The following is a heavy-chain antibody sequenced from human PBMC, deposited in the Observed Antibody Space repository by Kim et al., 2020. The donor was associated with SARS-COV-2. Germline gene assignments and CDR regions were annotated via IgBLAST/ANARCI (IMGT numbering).Heavy chain of an antibody. CDR1: GFSVNNNY. CDR2: INTGGST. J-gene: IGHJ2*01. V-gene: IGHV3-53*01. D-gene: IGHD4-17*01. Sequence: GGSLRLSCAASGFSVNNNYMTWVRQAPGKGLEWVSVINTGGSTYYADSVKGRFTISRDNSKNTLYLQMNSLRAGDTAIYYCARDTDTQSRFFDLWGRGTLVTVSS. CDR3: ARDTDTQSRFFDL.